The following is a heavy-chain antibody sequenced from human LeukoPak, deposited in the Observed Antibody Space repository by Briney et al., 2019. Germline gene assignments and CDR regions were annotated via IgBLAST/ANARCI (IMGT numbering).Heavy chain of an antibody. Sequence: SETLSLTCNVSGDPLNDNLYYWGWIRQSPGKGLEWIGAFYSSGSASSHSSLKSRVTISVDTSRTQLSLKLDSVTDTDTAVYYCVRDGRFDSACFDSWGPGILVTVSS. V-gene: IGHV4-39*07. J-gene: IGHJ4*02. CDR3: VRDGRFDSACFDS. CDR2: FYSSGSA. CDR1: GDPLNDNLYY. D-gene: IGHD6-19*01.